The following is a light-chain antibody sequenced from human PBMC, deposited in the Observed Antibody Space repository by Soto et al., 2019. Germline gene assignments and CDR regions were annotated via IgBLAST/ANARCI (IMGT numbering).Light chain of an antibody. V-gene: IGLV2-8*01. CDR2: EVS. J-gene: IGLJ1*01. CDR1: SSDVGGYNY. CDR3: SSYAGNGYV. Sequence: QSDLTQPPSASGSPGQSVTISCTGASSDVGGYNYVSWYQQHPGKAPKLMIYEVSKRPSGVPDRFSGSKSGNTASLTVSGLQAEDEAHYFCSSYAGNGYVLGTGTKVTV.